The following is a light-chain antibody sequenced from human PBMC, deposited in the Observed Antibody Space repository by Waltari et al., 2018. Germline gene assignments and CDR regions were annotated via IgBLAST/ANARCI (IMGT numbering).Light chain of an antibody. CDR2: DAS. Sequence: EIVLTQSPGTLSLSPGEIATLSCRASQSFTRYLAWYQHKPGQAPRLLIYDASTRAAGIADRFSGSGFGTDFTLTISRLEPEDSAVYYCQHYVRLPVTFGQGTKVEIK. J-gene: IGKJ1*01. V-gene: IGKV3-20*01. CDR1: QSFTRY. CDR3: QHYVRLPVT.